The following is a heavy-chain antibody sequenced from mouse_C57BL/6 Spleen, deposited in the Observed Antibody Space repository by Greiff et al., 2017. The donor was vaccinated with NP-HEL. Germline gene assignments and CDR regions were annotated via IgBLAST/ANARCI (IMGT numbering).Heavy chain of an antibody. CDR1: GYSFTGYY. D-gene: IGHD3-2*02. V-gene: IGHV1-42*01. J-gene: IGHJ3*01. CDR3: ASASSGYPWFAY. Sequence: VQLKQSGPELVKPGASVKISCKASGYSFTGYYMNWVKQSPEKSLEWIGEINPSTGGTTYNQKFKAKATLTVDKSSSTAYMQLKSLTSEDSAVYYCASASSGYPWFAYWGQGTLVTVSA. CDR2: INPSTGGT.